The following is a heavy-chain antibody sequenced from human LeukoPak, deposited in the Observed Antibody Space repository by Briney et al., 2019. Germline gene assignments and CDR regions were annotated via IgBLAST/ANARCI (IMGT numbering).Heavy chain of an antibody. D-gene: IGHD4-17*01. V-gene: IGHV1-2*02. Sequence: GASVKVSCKASGYTLTDYYMHWVRQAPGQGLEWMGWISPKNGGTDYAQKFQGRVTMTRDTSVNTAYMELTSLRSDDTAVYFCARRTTVTVGFEYWGQGTLVTVSS. CDR3: ARRTTVTVGFEY. CDR1: GYTLTDYY. J-gene: IGHJ4*02. CDR2: ISPKNGGT.